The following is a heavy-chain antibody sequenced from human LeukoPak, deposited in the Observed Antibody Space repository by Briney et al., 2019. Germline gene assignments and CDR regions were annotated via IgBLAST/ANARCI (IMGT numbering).Heavy chain of an antibody. Sequence: ASVKVSCKASGYTFTGYYMHWVRQAPGQGLEWMALVNPNSGGTYYAQNFHDRITMTRDTSISTAYMELSRLRSDDTAIYYCARANALYCSSTSCLFDYWGQGTLVTVSS. J-gene: IGHJ4*02. CDR1: GYTFTGYY. CDR3: ARANALYCSSTSCLFDY. V-gene: IGHV1-2*02. CDR2: VNPNSGGT. D-gene: IGHD2-2*01.